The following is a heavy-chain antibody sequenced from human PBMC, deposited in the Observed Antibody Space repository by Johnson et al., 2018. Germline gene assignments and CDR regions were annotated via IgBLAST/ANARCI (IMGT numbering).Heavy chain of an antibody. CDR1: GFTFDDYA. D-gene: IGHD6-19*01. CDR3: AKQYSGGWLGAAFDI. CDR2: VSWNSGSI. Sequence: EVQLVETGGGLVQPGGSLRLSCAASGFTFDDYAMHWVRQAPGKGLEWVSGVSWNSGSIGYADSVKGRFTISRDNAKNSLYLQMNSLGAEDTALYSCAKQYSGGWLGAAFDIWGQGTMVTVSS. J-gene: IGHJ3*02. V-gene: IGHV3-9*01.